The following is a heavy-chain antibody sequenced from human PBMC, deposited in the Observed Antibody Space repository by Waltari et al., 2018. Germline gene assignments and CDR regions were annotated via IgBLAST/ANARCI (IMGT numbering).Heavy chain of an antibody. Sequence: QVQLVESGGGVVQPGRSLRLSCAASGFTFRRYAMHLVRQAPGKGLEWVAVISYDGSNKYYADSVKGRFTISRDNSKNTLYLQMNSLRAEDTAVYYCARGAAETGAAFDIWGQGTMVTVSS. D-gene: IGHD3-10*01. CDR1: GFTFRRYA. V-gene: IGHV3-30-3*01. CDR3: ARGAAETGAAFDI. CDR2: ISYDGSNK. J-gene: IGHJ3*02.